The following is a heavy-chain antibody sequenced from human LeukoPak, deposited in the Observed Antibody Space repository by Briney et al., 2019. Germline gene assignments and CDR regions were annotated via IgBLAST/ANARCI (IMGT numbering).Heavy chain of an antibody. J-gene: IGHJ1*01. Sequence: GGSLRLSXAASGFTFSSYEMNWVRQAPGKGLEWVSYISSSGSTIYYADSVKGRFTISRDNAKNSLYLQMNSLRAEDTAVYYCARAIAKYFQHWGQGTLVTVSS. CDR1: GFTFSSYE. V-gene: IGHV3-48*03. CDR3: ARAIAKYFQH. CDR2: ISSSGSTI.